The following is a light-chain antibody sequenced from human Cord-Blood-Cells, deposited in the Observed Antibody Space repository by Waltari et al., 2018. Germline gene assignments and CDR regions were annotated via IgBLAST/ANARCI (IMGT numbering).Light chain of an antibody. CDR3: SSYTSSSTVV. CDR2: DVS. J-gene: IGLJ2*01. CDR1: SSDVGGYNY. Sequence: QSALTQPASVSGSPGQSITISCTGTSSDVGGYNYVSWYQQHPGKAPKLMIYDVSNRPSVVSNRSSGSKSGNTASLTISGLQAEDEADYYCSSYTSSSTVVFGGGTKLTVL. V-gene: IGLV2-14*01.